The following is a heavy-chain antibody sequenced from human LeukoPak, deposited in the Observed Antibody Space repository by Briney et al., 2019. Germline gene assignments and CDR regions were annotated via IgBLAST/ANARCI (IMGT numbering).Heavy chain of an antibody. J-gene: IGHJ6*02. CDR3: PRDAVDTANAV. D-gene: IGHD5-18*01. CDR2: INSDGTTT. Sequence: PGGSLRLSCAASGFTFSSSWMHWVRQAPGKGLVWVSRINSDGTTTAYADSVKGRFTISRDNAKNTLYLQMNSLRAEDTAVYYCPRDAVDTANAVWGQGTTVTVSS. CDR1: GFTFSSSW. V-gene: IGHV3-74*01.